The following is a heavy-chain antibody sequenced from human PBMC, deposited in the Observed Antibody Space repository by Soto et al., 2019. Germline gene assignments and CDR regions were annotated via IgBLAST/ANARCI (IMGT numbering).Heavy chain of an antibody. CDR2: SFYSGGA. CDR1: GGSISSGGYY. J-gene: IGHJ2*01. D-gene: IGHD5-12*01. Sequence: QVQLQESGPGLVKPSQTLSLTCTVSGGSISSGGYYWSWIRQHPGTGLEWIGYSFYSGGAYYTPSLKSRVAISVDTSKNQFSLRLSSVMAADTAFYYCARDMFKVGYDSHAGYFDLWGLGTLVTVSS. V-gene: IGHV4-31*03. CDR3: ARDMFKVGYDSHAGYFDL.